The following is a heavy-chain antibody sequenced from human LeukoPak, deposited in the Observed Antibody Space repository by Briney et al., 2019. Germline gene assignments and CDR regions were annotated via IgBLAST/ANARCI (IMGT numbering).Heavy chain of an antibody. V-gene: IGHV1-18*01. CDR2: ISAYNDNT. D-gene: IGHD3-10*01. J-gene: IGHJ4*02. Sequence: ASVKVSCKASGHTFTSYGISWVRQPPGQGLEWMGWISAYNDNTNYAQKLQGRHTMTTDTTTSTAYMELRTLRSHDTAVYYCARDDYYYGSGSYYNGATLGFDYWGQGTLVTVSS. CDR3: ARDDYYYGSGSYYNGATLGFDY. CDR1: GHTFTSYG.